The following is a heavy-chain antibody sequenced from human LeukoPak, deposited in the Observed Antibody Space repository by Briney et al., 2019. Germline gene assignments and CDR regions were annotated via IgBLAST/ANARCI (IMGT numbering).Heavy chain of an antibody. Sequence: ASVKVSCKASGYTFTGYYMHWVRQAPGQGLEWMGWINPNSGGTNYAQKFQGRVTMTRDMSTSTVYMELSSLRSEDTAVYYCAREPPSIAVAGSFDYWGQGTLVTVSS. CDR2: INPNSGGT. CDR1: GYTFTGYY. D-gene: IGHD6-19*01. V-gene: IGHV1-2*02. CDR3: AREPPSIAVAGSFDY. J-gene: IGHJ4*02.